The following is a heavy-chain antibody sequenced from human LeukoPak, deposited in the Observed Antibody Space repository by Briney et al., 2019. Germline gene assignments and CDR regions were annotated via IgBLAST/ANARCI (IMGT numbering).Heavy chain of an antibody. J-gene: IGHJ6*02. D-gene: IGHD3-3*01. CDR3: ARDRLEIPGYYYYGMDV. V-gene: IGHV3-30*04. CDR2: ISYDGSNK. Sequence: PGRSLRLSCAASGFTFSSYAMHWVRQAPGKGLEWVAVISYDGSNKYYADSVKGRFTISRDNSKNTLYLQMNSLRAEDTAVYYCARDRLEIPGYYYYGMDVWGQGTTVTVSS. CDR1: GFTFSSYA.